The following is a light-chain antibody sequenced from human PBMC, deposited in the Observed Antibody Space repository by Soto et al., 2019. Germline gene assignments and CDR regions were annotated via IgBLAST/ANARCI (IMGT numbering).Light chain of an antibody. CDR3: QQYDNHPYT. J-gene: IGKJ2*01. CDR2: DAS. Sequence: DIQMTQSPSSLSASVGDRVTITCQASQDIANYLNWYQQKPGKAPKLLIHDASSLETGVPARFSGGVSGTDFTFTISSLQPEDFAPYFGQQYDNHPYTFGQGTKLEIK. CDR1: QDIANY. V-gene: IGKV1-33*01.